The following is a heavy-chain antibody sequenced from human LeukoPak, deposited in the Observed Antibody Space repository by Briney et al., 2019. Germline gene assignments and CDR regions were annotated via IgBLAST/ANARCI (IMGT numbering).Heavy chain of an antibody. J-gene: IGHJ4*02. V-gene: IGHV1-2*02. CDR1: GYTFTCYY. CDR3: ARSAPTLTYDILTAYLGY. CDR2: INPNSGGT. Sequence: ASVKVSCKASGYTFTCYYIHWVRQAPGQGLEWMGWINPNSGGTNYAQKFQGRVTMTRDTSISTAYMELSRLRSDDTAVYYCARSAPTLTYDILTAYLGYWGQGTLVTVPS. D-gene: IGHD3-9*01.